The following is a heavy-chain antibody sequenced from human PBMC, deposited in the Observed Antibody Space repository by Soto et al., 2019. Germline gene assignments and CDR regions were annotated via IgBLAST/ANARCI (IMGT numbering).Heavy chain of an antibody. D-gene: IGHD3-22*01. V-gene: IGHV4-59*01. CDR1: DGSISSYY. CDR2: IYYSGT. Sequence: SETLSLTFSVSDGSISSYYWSWIRQPPGKGLEWIAYIYYSGTSYNPSLKSRVSISLETSKNQFSLKLSSVTAADTAVYYCARTYDGSGPNSGGYGFDIWGQGTMVTVSS. J-gene: IGHJ3*02. CDR3: ARTYDGSGPNSGGYGFDI.